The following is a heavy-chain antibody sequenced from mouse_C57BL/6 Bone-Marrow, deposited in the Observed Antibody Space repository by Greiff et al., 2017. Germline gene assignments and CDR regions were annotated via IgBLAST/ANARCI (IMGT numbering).Heavy chain of an antibody. CDR3: ARNREYDGYPAWFAY. CDR1: GFSLTSYG. V-gene: IGHV2-2*01. D-gene: IGHD2-3*01. J-gene: IGHJ3*01. CDR2: IWSGGST. Sequence: VQLQQSGPGLVQPSQSLSITCTVSGFSLTSYGVHWVRQSPGKGLEWLGVIWSGGSTDYTAAFISRLSISKDNSKSQVFFKMNSLQADDTAIYYCARNREYDGYPAWFAYWGQGTLVTVSA.